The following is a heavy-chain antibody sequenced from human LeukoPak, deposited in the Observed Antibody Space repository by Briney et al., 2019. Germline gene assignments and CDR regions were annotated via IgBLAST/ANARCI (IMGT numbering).Heavy chain of an antibody. V-gene: IGHV3-7*01. J-gene: IGHJ6*03. CDR2: IRQDGNEK. D-gene: IGHD2-2*01. CDR3: ARIIFCSSASCYHPDYYMDV. Sequence: GGSLRLSCAASGFNLSSNWMMWVRQAPGKGLEWVANIRQDGNEKYYVDSVKGRFTISRDNAKSALYLQMNSLRVEDTAVYYCARIIFCSSASCYHPDYYMDVWGKGTTVTVSS. CDR1: GFNLSSNW.